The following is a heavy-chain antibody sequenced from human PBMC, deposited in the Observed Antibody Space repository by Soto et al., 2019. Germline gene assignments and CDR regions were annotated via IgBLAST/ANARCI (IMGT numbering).Heavy chain of an antibody. D-gene: IGHD1-26*01. CDR1: GGTFSSYT. CDR3: ARDFPDGRAFDI. J-gene: IGHJ3*02. CDR2: IIPILGIA. V-gene: IGHV1-69*04. Sequence: ASVKVSCKASGGTFSSYTISWVRQAPGQGLEWMGRIIPILGIANYAQKFQGGVTITADKSTSTAYMELSSLRSEDTAVYYCARDFPDGRAFDIWGQGTMVTVS.